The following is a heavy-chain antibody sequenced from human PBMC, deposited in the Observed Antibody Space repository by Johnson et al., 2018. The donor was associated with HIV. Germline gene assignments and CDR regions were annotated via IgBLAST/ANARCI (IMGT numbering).Heavy chain of an antibody. D-gene: IGHD3-22*01. CDR2: IWYDGSNK. CDR3: ASYDSSGSGAFDI. CDR1: GFTFSSYG. V-gene: IGHV3-33*01. Sequence: QVQLVESGGGVVQPGRSLRLSCAASGFTFSSYGMHWVRQAPGKGLEWVAVIWYDGSNKYYADSVKGRFTISRDNSKNTLYLQMNSLRAEDTAVYYCASYDSSGSGAFDIWGQGTMVTVSS. J-gene: IGHJ3*02.